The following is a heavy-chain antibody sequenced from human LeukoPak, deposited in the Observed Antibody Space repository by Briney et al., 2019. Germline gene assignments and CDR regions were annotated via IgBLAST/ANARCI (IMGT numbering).Heavy chain of an antibody. V-gene: IGHV1-8*01. Sequence: EASVKVSCKASGYTFTSYDINWVRQATGQGLEWMGWMNPNSGNTGYAQKFQGRVTMTRNTSISTAYMELSSLRAEDTAVYYCAKAIHSSSSGVVDYWGQGTLVTVSS. CDR1: GYTFTSYD. J-gene: IGHJ4*02. CDR2: MNPNSGNT. CDR3: AKAIHSSSSGVVDY. D-gene: IGHD6-6*01.